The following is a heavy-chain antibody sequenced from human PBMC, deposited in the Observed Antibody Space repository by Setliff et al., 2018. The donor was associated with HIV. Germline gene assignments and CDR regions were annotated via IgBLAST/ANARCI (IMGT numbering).Heavy chain of an antibody. V-gene: IGHV3-23*01. CDR3: AKDYTPTFWEYNWFDV. CDR1: GFVFYSFD. Sequence: GGSLRLSCVASGFVFYSFDMNWVRQTPEKGLEWVSAISPGSDITYYADSVKGRFTISRDNSRDTLYLEMNNLRAEDTALYYCAKDYTPTFWEYNWFDVWGQGTLVTVSS. CDR2: ISPGSDIT. D-gene: IGHD3-16*01. J-gene: IGHJ5*02.